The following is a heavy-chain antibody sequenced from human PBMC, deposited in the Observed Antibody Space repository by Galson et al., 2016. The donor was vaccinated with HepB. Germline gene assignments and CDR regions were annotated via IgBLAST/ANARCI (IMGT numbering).Heavy chain of an antibody. D-gene: IGHD4-23*01. CDR2: IYWDTDQ. CDR1: GFSINTNGVG. CDR3: TRLTWRGRDSRGNLFLFDY. Sequence: PALVKPTQTLTLACNFSGFSINTNGVGVGWVRQTPGQALEWLALIYWDTDQRYSPSLRSRLTITKDIRKKQVVLTMTNMDPVDTATYYCTRLTWRGRDSRGNLFLFDYWGQGTRVTVSS. V-gene: IGHV2-5*02. J-gene: IGHJ4*02.